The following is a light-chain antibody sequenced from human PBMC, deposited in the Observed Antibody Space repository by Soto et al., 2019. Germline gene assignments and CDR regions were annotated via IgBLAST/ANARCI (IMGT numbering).Light chain of an antibody. J-gene: IGKJ1*01. CDR1: QSVSSY. Sequence: EIVLTQSPATLSLSPGERATLSCRASQSVSSYLAWYQQKPGQAPRLLIYDASNRATDIPARFSGSGSGTDFTLTISSLEPEDFVVYYCLQRSGWPWTFGQGTKVEIQ. V-gene: IGKV3-11*01. CDR3: LQRSGWPWT. CDR2: DAS.